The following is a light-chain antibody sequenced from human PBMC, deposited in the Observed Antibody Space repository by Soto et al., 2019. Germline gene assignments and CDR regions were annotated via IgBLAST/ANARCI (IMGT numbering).Light chain of an antibody. J-gene: IGKJ4*01. CDR1: QTISGY. CDR3: QQSYTTPLT. V-gene: IGKV1-39*01. CDR2: AAS. Sequence: MTQTPLSLSVTPGQPASISCKSSQTISGYLNWYQQKPGKAPELLIYAASYLGNGVPSRFSGSGSGTYFTLTISSLQPEDLATYYCQQSYTTPLTFGGGTKVDIK.